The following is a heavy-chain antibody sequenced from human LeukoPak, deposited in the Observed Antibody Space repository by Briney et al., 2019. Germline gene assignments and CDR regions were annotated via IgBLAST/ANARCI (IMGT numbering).Heavy chain of an antibody. CDR2: IRYDGSNK. D-gene: IGHD3-16*02. Sequence: PGGSLRLSCAASGFTFSSYGMHWVRQAPGKGLEWVAFIRYDGSNKYYADSVKGRFTISRDNSKNTLYLQMNSLRAEDTAVYYCAKASRAKTFGGSYRYPLSFGYMDVWGKGTTVTISS. J-gene: IGHJ6*03. V-gene: IGHV3-30*02. CDR3: AKASRAKTFGGSYRYPLSFGYMDV. CDR1: GFTFSSYG.